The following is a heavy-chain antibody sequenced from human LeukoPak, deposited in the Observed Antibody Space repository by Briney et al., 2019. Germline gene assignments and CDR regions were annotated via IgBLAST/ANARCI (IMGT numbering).Heavy chain of an antibody. D-gene: IGHD6-19*01. J-gene: IGHJ4*02. CDR3: ARDRQGIAVAGDFDY. CDR1: GYTFTSFG. CDR2: ISAYNGNT. V-gene: IGHV1-18*01. Sequence: GASVKVSCKASGYTFTSFGISWVRQAPGQGLEWMGWISAYNGNTNYAQKLQGRVTMTTDTSTSTAYMELRSLRSDDTAVYYCARDRQGIAVAGDFDYWGQGTLVTVSS.